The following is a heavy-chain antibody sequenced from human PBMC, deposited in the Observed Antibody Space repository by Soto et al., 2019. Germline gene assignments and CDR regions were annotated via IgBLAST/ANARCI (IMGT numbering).Heavy chain of an antibody. D-gene: IGHD3-10*01. CDR2: INPSGDST. V-gene: IGHV1-46*01. CDR1: GYTFSSYY. Sequence: ASVKVSCKASGYTFSSYYMHWVRQAPGQGLEWMGVINPSGDSTTYAQKFQGRVTMTEDTSTSTLYMELSSLRSEDTAVYFCARDWEFGFWGQGTLVTVSS. CDR3: ARDWEFGF. J-gene: IGHJ4*02.